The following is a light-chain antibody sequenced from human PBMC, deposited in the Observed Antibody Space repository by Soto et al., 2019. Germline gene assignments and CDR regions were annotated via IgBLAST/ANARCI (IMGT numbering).Light chain of an antibody. CDR1: QSVDKY. CDR3: QQTYSTPGT. Sequence: DIQITQAPSSLSASVGDSVTITCRASQSVDKYLNWYQQKPGKAPKLLIYAASSLHSGVPSRFSGSGAGTGFTLTITSLQREDFATYYCQQTYSTPGTFGQGTKVEIK. V-gene: IGKV1-39*01. CDR2: AAS. J-gene: IGKJ1*01.